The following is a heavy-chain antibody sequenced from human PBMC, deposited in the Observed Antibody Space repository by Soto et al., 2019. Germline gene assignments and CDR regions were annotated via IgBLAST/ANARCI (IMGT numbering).Heavy chain of an antibody. CDR2: IFSDDEK. Sequence: QVTLKESGPVLVKPTETLTLTCTVSGFSLSEARLGVSWIRQPPGKALEWLAHIFSDDEKSYRTSLKSSLSISKDTNNIHVVLTLTNMDHVDAGTYYCARTLRRFVYWTGSKIDTFDFWGQGTLVTVSS. D-gene: IGHD2-8*02. V-gene: IGHV2-26*01. CDR1: GFSLSEARLG. J-gene: IGHJ4*02. CDR3: ARTLRRFVYWTGSKIDTFDF.